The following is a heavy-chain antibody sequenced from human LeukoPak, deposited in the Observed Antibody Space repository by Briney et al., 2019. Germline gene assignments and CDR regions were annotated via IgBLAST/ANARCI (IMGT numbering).Heavy chain of an antibody. D-gene: IGHD3-22*01. CDR3: AKWEDSSGYAFDY. J-gene: IGHJ4*02. Sequence: SVKVSCKATLGTLSSYPISWVRQAPGQGLEWVGGIIPIFCTANYAQKFQGRVTIPADESRSTANMELSSLRSEDTAVYYFAKWEDSSGYAFDYWGQGTLVTVSS. CDR2: IIPIFCTA. V-gene: IGHV1-69*13. CDR1: LGTLSSYP.